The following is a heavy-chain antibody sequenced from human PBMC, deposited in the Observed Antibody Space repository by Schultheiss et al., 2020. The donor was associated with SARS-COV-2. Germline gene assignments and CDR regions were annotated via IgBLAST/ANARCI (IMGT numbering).Heavy chain of an antibody. CDR1: GGSISSYY. CDR3: ARGRIAAAAY. V-gene: IGHV4-59*01. CDR2: IYYSGST. D-gene: IGHD6-13*01. Sequence: GSLRLSCTVSGGSISSYYWSWIRQPPGKGLEWIGYIYYSGSTNYNPSLKSRVTISVDTSKNQFSLKLSSVTAADTAVYYCARGRIAAAAYWGQGTLVTVSS. J-gene: IGHJ4*02.